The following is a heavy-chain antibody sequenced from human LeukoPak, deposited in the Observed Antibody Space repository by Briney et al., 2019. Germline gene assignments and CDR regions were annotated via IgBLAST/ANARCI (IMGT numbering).Heavy chain of an antibody. CDR3: PRVEKKTDAFDI. CDR1: GFTFSSYE. CDR2: ISSSGSTI. J-gene: IGHJ3*02. D-gene: IGHD3-3*01. V-gene: IGHV3-48*03. Sequence: QSGGSLRLSCAASGFTFSSYEMNWVRQAPGKGLEWVSYISSSGSTIYYADSVKGRFTISRDNAKNSLYLQMNSLRAEDTAVYYCPRVEKKTDAFDIWGQGTMVTVSS.